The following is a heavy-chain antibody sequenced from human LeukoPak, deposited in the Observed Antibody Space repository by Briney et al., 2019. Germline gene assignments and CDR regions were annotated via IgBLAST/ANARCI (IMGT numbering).Heavy chain of an antibody. D-gene: IGHD2-2*01. CDR3: ARDARYCRSTSCYLKFYYYYYGMDV. V-gene: IGHV1-69*13. J-gene: IGHJ6*02. CDR1: GGTFSSYA. Sequence: SVKVSCKASGGTFSSYAISWVRQAPGQGLEWMGGIIPIFGTANYAQKFQGRVTITADESTSTAYMELSSLRSEDTAVYYCARDARYCRSTSCYLKFYYYYYGMDVWGQGTTVTVSS. CDR2: IIPIFGTA.